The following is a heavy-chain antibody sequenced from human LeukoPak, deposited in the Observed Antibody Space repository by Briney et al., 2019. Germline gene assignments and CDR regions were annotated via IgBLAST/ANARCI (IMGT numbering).Heavy chain of an antibody. Sequence: SVKVSCKASGGTFSSYAISWVRQAPGQGLEWMGGIIPIFGTANYAQKFQGRVTITADKSTSTAYMELSSLRSEDTAVYYCARAYSGYDLGYWYFDLWGRGTLVTVSS. CDR1: GGTFSSYA. V-gene: IGHV1-69*06. CDR2: IIPIFGTA. CDR3: ARAYSGYDLGYWYFDL. D-gene: IGHD5-12*01. J-gene: IGHJ2*01.